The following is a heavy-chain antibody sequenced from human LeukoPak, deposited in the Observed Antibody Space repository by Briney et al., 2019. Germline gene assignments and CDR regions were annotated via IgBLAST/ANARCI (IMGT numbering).Heavy chain of an antibody. CDR1: GGSFSGYY. CDR2: INHSGST. J-gene: IGHJ3*02. Sequence: SETLSLTCAVYGGSFSGYYWSWIRQPPGKGLEWIGEINHSGSTNYNPSLRSRVTISVDTSKNQFSLKLSSVTAADTAVYYCARRRRGCSYGANAFDIWGQGTMVTVSS. D-gene: IGHD5-18*01. CDR3: ARRRRGCSYGANAFDI. V-gene: IGHV4-34*01.